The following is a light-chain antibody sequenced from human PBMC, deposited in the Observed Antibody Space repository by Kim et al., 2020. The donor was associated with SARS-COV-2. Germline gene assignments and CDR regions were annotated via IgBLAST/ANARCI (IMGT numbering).Light chain of an antibody. Sequence: QTATLTCTGDSNNFDNEGVAWLRQHQGHPPKLLIYRNGNRPSGISERLSASRSGNTASLTIAGLQPEDEADYYCSTWDSSLSSWVFGGGTQLTVL. V-gene: IGLV10-54*01. CDR2: RNG. CDR1: SNNFDNEG. CDR3: STWDSSLSSWV. J-gene: IGLJ3*02.